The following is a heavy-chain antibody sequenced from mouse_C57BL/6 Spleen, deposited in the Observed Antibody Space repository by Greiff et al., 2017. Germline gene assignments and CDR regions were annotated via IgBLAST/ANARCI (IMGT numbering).Heavy chain of an antibody. J-gene: IGHJ3*01. CDR1: GYPFTDYE. V-gene: IGHV1-15*01. Sequence: VQLEQSGAELVRPGASVTLSCKASGYPFTDYEMHWVKQTPVHGLEWIGAIDPETGGTAYKQKFKGKAILTADKSSSTAFMDLRILTSDDSAVYYCTGSTMVTWGFAYWGQGTLVTVSA. CDR2: IDPETGGT. CDR3: TGSTMVTWGFAY. D-gene: IGHD2-2*01.